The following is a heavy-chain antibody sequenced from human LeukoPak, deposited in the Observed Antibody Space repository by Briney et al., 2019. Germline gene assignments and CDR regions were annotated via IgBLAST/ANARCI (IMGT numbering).Heavy chain of an antibody. J-gene: IGHJ4*02. CDR1: GYTFTSYG. CDR2: ISAYNGDT. CDR3: ARESPGDFDY. V-gene: IGHV1-18*01. Sequence: GASVKVSCKASGYTFTSYGFTWVRQAPGQGLEWMGWISAYNGDTNYAQKFQGRVAMTTDTSTRTAYMELRSLRSDDTAVYYCARESPGDFDYWGQGTLVTVSS. D-gene: IGHD7-27*01.